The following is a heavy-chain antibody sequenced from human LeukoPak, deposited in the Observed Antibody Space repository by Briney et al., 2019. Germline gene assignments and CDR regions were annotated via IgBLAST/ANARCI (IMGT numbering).Heavy chain of an antibody. V-gene: IGHV4-34*01. Sequence: PSETLSLTCAVYGGSFSGYYWSWIRQPPGKGLEWIGEINHSGSTNYNPSLKSRVTISVDTSKNQFSLKLSSVTAADTAVYYCARGNPVTIFGVVIIPSWFDPWGQGTLVTVSS. CDR2: INHSGST. CDR1: GGSFSGYY. J-gene: IGHJ5*02. CDR3: ARGNPVTIFGVVIIPSWFDP. D-gene: IGHD3-3*01.